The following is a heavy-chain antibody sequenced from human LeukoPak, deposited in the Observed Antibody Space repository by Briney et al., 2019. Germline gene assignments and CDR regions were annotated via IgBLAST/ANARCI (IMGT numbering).Heavy chain of an antibody. CDR2: IYYSGST. CDR3: ARHYGP. Sequence: SETLSLTCTVSGVSISTYYWNWIRQPPGKGLEWIGYIYYSGSTYYNPSLKSRVTISVDTSKNQFSLKLNSVTATDTAVYYCARHYGPWGQGTLVTVSS. V-gene: IGHV4-59*08. J-gene: IGHJ4*02. D-gene: IGHD3-10*01. CDR1: GVSISTYY.